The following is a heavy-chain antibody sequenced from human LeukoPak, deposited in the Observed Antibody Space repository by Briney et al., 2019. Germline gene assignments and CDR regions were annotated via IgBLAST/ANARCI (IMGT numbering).Heavy chain of an antibody. J-gene: IGHJ3*02. CDR1: GFTFSSYE. D-gene: IGHD3-10*01. CDR3: AKDYGSGNRGAFDI. V-gene: IGHV3-48*03. Sequence: SGGSLRLSCAASGFTFSSYEMNWVRQAPGKGLEWVSYISSSGSTISYADSVKGRFTISRDNAKNSLYLQMNSLRAEDTALYYCAKDYGSGNRGAFDIWGQGTMVTVSS. CDR2: ISSSGSTI.